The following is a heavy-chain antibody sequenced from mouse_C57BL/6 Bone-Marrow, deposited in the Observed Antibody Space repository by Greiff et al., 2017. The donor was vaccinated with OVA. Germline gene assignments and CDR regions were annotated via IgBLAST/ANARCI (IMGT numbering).Heavy chain of an antibody. CDR1: GFSFTSYA. CDR2: IWTGGGT. CDR3: ARKGENMGYYAMDY. J-gene: IGHJ4*01. Sequence: VQWVESGPGLVAPSQSLSITCTVSGFSFTSYAISWVRQPPGKGLEWLGVIWTGGGTNYNSALKSRLSISKDNSKSQVFLKMNSLQTDDTARYYCARKGENMGYYAMDYWGQGTSVTVSS. D-gene: IGHD1-1*02. V-gene: IGHV2-9-1*01.